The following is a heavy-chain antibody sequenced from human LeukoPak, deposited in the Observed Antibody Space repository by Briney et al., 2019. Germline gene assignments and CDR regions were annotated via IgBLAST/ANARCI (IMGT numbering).Heavy chain of an antibody. Sequence: GGSLRLSCAASGFTFSSYAMSWVRQAPGKGLEWVSAIGGSGGSTYNADSVKGRFTISRDNSRQTLFLQMSSLRVEDTATYYCAKGQELDDGVFDSWGQGTLVTVSS. CDR3: AKGQELDDGVFDS. CDR1: GFTFSSYA. V-gene: IGHV3-23*01. CDR2: IGGSGGST. J-gene: IGHJ4*02. D-gene: IGHD1-1*01.